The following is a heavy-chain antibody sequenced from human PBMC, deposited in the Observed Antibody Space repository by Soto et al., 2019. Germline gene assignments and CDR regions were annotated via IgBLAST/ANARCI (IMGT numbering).Heavy chain of an antibody. CDR3: ASSGTIFGVVTV. CDR1: GFTFSSYW. CDR2: INSDESST. J-gene: IGHJ4*02. Sequence: GGSLRLSCAASGFTFSSYWMHWVRQAPGKGLVWISRINSDESSTSYADSVKGRFTISRDNAKNTLYLQMNSLRAEDTAVYYCASSGTIFGVVTVWGQGTLVTVSS. V-gene: IGHV3-74*01. D-gene: IGHD3-3*01.